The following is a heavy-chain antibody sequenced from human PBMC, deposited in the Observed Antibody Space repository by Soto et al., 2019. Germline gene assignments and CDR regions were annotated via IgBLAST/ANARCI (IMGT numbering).Heavy chain of an antibody. D-gene: IGHD3-22*01. V-gene: IGHV1-3*01. Sequence: ASVKVSCKASGYTSTSYAMHWVRQAPGQRLEWMGWINAGNGNTKYSQKFQGRVTITRDTSASTAYMELSSLRSEDTAVYYCARDTLYDSSGYYYVGYNWFDPWGQGTLVTVSS. J-gene: IGHJ5*02. CDR3: ARDTLYDSSGYYYVGYNWFDP. CDR1: GYTSTSYA. CDR2: INAGNGNT.